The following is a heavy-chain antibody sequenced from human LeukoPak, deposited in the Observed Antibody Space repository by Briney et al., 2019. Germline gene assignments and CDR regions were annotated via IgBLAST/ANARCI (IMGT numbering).Heavy chain of an antibody. CDR1: GFTFSSYA. D-gene: IGHD3-10*01. CDR2: ISGSGSST. Sequence: GGSLRLSCAASGFTFSSYAMTWVRQATGQGLEWVSAISGSGSSTYSSDSVRGRFTISRDNSKNTLYLQMNTLRAEDTAVYYCAKSARMVRGMIDYWGQGTLVTVSS. J-gene: IGHJ4*02. V-gene: IGHV3-23*01. CDR3: AKSARMVRGMIDY.